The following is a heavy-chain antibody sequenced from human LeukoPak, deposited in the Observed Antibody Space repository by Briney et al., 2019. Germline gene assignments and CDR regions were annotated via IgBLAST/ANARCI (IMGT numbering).Heavy chain of an antibody. CDR1: GFSLTTSGVG. CDR2: IYWNDDK. CDR3: AHTSGNSGWLGYDAFGI. J-gene: IGHJ3*02. V-gene: IGHV2-5*01. D-gene: IGHD6-19*01. Sequence: SGPTLVKPTQTLTLTCTFSGFSLTTSGVGVGWIRQPPGKAPEWLALIYWNDDKRYRPSLKSGLAISKDTSTNQVVLTMTNMDPLDTATYYCAHTSGNSGWLGYDAFGIWGQGTMVTVSS.